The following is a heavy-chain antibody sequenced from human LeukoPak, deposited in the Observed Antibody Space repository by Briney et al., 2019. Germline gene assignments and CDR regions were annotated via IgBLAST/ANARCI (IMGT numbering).Heavy chain of an antibody. D-gene: IGHD3-22*01. V-gene: IGHV4-59*01. CDR1: GGSISSYY. J-gene: IGHJ3*02. CDR2: IYYSGST. CDR3: ARETYYYDSSGQWNDAFDR. Sequence: SETLSLTCTVSGGSISSYYWSWIRQPPGKGLEWIGYIYYSGSTNYNPSLKSRVTISVDTSKHQLSLRLSSVAAADTAVYYCARETYYYDSSGQWNDAFDRWDEGLMVTVSS.